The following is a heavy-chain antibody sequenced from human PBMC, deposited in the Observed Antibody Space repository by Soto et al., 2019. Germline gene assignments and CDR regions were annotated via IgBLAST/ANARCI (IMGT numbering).Heavy chain of an antibody. CDR2: ISGSGGST. D-gene: IGHD2-2*01. J-gene: IGHJ6*03. Sequence: GGSLRLSCAASGFTFSSYAMSWVRQAPGKGLEWVSAISGSGGSTYYADSVKGRFTISRDNSKNTLYLQMNSLRAEDTAVYYCAKRIEGRYCSSTSCYDFYYYYYMDVWGKGTTVTVSS. V-gene: IGHV3-23*01. CDR3: AKRIEGRYCSSTSCYDFYYYYYMDV. CDR1: GFTFSSYA.